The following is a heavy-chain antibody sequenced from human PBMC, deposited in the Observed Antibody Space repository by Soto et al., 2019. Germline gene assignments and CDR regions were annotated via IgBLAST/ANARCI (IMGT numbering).Heavy chain of an antibody. CDR2: INAGYGNT. D-gene: IGHD1-7*01. CDR1: GYTFTTYA. J-gene: IGHJ4*02. CDR3: SRGGTSTVVPNDY. Sequence: QVQLVQSGAEVKKPGASVKVSCKASGYTFTTYAVHWVRQAPGQRLEWMGWINAGYGNTKYSQKFQDRVTITRDTSASTAYMELSSLRSVDTAVYYCSRGGTSTVVPNDYWGQGTLVTVSS. V-gene: IGHV1-3*01.